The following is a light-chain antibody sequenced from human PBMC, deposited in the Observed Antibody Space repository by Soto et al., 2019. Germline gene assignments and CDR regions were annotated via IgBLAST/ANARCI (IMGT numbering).Light chain of an antibody. CDR3: QQYDIWPKT. V-gene: IGKV3-15*01. J-gene: IGKJ1*01. CDR2: GAS. CDR1: QSLSSN. Sequence: EIVMTQSPATLSVSPGERATLSCRASQSLSSNLAWYQQKPGQAPRLLIYGASTRATGIPARFSGSGSGTEFTLTISSLQSEDFAAYYCQQYDIWPKTFGQGTKVEIK.